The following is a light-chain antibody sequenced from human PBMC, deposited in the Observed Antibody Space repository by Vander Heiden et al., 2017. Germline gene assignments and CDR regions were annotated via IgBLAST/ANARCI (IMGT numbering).Light chain of an antibody. V-gene: IGLV2-23*02. CDR1: SSDVGGYNL. CDR3: CSYAGSRTGV. J-gene: IGLJ1*01. CDR2: EVS. Sequence: QSALTQPASASGSPGQSITISCTGRSSDVGGYNLVSWYQHHPGKAPKLIIFEVSKRPSGVSNRLSGSKSGNTASLTISGLQAEDEAEYYCCSYAGSRTGVFGTGTKVNVL.